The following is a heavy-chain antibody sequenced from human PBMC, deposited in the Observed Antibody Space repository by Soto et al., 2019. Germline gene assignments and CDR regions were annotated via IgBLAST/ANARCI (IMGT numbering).Heavy chain of an antibody. CDR1: GYSISSGYY. Sequence: PSETLSLTCAVSGYSISSGYYWGWIRQPPGKGPEWIGNIYHTGITYYNPSLKSRVTISIDTSKNQFSLKLSSVTAADTAVYYCARDPGAYDFWSGYGPYGMDVWGQGTTVTVSS. CDR2: IYHTGIT. V-gene: IGHV4-38-2*02. J-gene: IGHJ6*02. CDR3: ARDPGAYDFWSGYGPYGMDV. D-gene: IGHD3-3*01.